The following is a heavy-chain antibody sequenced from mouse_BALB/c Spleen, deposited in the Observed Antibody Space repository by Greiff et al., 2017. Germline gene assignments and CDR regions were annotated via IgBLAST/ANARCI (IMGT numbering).Heavy chain of an antibody. V-gene: IGHV2-9*02. J-gene: IGHJ3*01. CDR2: IWAGGST. CDR1: GFSLTSYG. Sequence: VMLVESGPGLVAPSQSLSITCTVSGFSLTSYGVHWVRQPPGKGLEWLGVIWAGGSTNYNSALMSRLSISKDNSKSQVFLKMNSLQTDDTAMYYCARDGGEGFAYWGQGTLVTVSA. CDR3: ARDGGEGFAY.